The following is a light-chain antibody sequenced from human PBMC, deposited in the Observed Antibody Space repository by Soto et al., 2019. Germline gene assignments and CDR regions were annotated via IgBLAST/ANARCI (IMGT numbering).Light chain of an antibody. CDR3: QQRSSWPQIT. CDR2: DAS. J-gene: IGKJ4*01. V-gene: IGKV3-11*01. CDR1: QSVSKY. Sequence: EIVLTQSPATLSLSPGERATLSCRASQSVSKYLAWYQQKPRQAPRLLIHDASPRATGIPARFSGSGSGTDFTLTISSLEPEDFGVYYCQQRSSWPQITFGGGTKVEIK.